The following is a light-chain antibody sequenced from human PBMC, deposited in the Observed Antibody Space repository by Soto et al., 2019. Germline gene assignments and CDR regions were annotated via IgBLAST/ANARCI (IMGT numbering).Light chain of an antibody. V-gene: IGLV1-40*01. CDR3: QSYDRSQSGYV. CDR2: GNS. J-gene: IGLJ1*01. CDR1: SSNIGAGYD. Sequence: QSVLTQPPSVSGAPGQRVTISCTGSSSNIGAGYDVHWYQQLPGTAPKLLIYGNSNRPSGVPERFSGSRSGPSASLAITGLQADDEADYYCQSYDRSQSGYVFGTGTKVTVL.